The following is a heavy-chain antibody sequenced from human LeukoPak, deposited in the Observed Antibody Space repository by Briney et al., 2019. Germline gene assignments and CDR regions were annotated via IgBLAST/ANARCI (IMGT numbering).Heavy chain of an antibody. CDR3: AKDHWGAIRGEFDY. V-gene: IGHV3-23*01. Sequence: LSLTCTVSGGSISSGAYYWSWVRQAPGKGLEWVSAISGSGGSTYYADSVKGRFTISRDNSKNTLYLQMNSLRAEDTAVYFCAKDHWGAIRGEFDYWGQGTLVTVSS. J-gene: IGHJ4*02. D-gene: IGHD3-10*01. CDR1: GGSISSGAYY. CDR2: ISGSGGST.